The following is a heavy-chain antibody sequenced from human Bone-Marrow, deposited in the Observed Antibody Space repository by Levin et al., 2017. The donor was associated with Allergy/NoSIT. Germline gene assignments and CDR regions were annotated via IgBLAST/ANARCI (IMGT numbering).Heavy chain of an antibody. Sequence: SETLSLTCTVSGYSISSGYYWGWIRQPPGKGLEWIGSIYHSGSTYYNPSLKSRVTISVDTSKNQFSLKLSSVTAADTAVYYCARDVVRGSGTDYWGQGTLVTVSS. V-gene: IGHV4-38-2*02. CDR1: GYSISSGYY. J-gene: IGHJ4*02. CDR2: IYHSGST. CDR3: ARDVVRGSGTDY. D-gene: IGHD3-10*01.